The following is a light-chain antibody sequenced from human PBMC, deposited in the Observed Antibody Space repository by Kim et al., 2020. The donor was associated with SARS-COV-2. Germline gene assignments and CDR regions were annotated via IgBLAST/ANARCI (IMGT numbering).Light chain of an antibody. CDR1: KVGDKI. J-gene: IGLJ1*01. CDR2: QDN. Sequence: VFPGQTASVTCSGDKVGDKIASWYQKKAGQSPVLVIYQDNKRPSGIPERFSGSNSGNTATLTISGTQAMDEADYYCQAWDSSTYVFGPGTKVTVL. V-gene: IGLV3-1*01. CDR3: QAWDSSTYV.